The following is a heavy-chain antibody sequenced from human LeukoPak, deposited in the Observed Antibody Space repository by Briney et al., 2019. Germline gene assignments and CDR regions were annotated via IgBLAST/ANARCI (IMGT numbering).Heavy chain of an antibody. CDR1: VYTLTELS. CDR2: FDPEDVET. Sequence: ASVKVSRKVSVYTLTELSMHWVRQAPGKGVGWMGGFDPEDVETIYAQKCQGGVTMTEDTSTDTAYMELSSLRSEDTAVYYCATGGPAAMYYFDYWGQGTLVTVSS. D-gene: IGHD2-2*01. J-gene: IGHJ4*02. CDR3: ATGGPAAMYYFDY. V-gene: IGHV1-24*01.